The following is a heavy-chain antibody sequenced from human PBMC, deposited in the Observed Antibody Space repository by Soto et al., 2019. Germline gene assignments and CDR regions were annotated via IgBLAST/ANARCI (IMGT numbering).Heavy chain of an antibody. Sequence: GGSLRLSCAASGFTFSSYSMNWVRQAPGKGLEWVSSISSSSSYIYYADSVKGRFTISRDNAKNSLYLQMNSLRAEDTAVYYCARGLRGYSGYDAFDIWGQGTMVTVSS. CDR1: GFTFSSYS. J-gene: IGHJ3*02. D-gene: IGHD5-12*01. CDR2: ISSSSSYI. V-gene: IGHV3-21*01. CDR3: ARGLRGYSGYDAFDI.